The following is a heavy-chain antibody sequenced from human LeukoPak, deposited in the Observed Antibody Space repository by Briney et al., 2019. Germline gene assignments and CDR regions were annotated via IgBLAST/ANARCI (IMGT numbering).Heavy chain of an antibody. Sequence: KTSETLSLTCTVSGGSISSYYWSWIRQPPGKGLEWIGYIYYSGSTNYNPSLKSRVTISVDTSKNQFSLKLSSLTAADTAVYYCARGPYCSGGSCYSDAFDIWGQGTMVTASS. CDR1: GGSISSYY. CDR3: ARGPYCSGGSCYSDAFDI. J-gene: IGHJ3*02. CDR2: IYYSGST. V-gene: IGHV4-59*01. D-gene: IGHD2-15*01.